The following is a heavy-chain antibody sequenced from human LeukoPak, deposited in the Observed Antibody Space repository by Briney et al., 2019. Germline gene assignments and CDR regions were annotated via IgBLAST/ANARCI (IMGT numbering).Heavy chain of an antibody. CDR2: IKQDGSEK. J-gene: IGHJ4*02. D-gene: IGHD3-22*01. V-gene: IGHV3-7*01. CDR3: ARVITGYYYDSSGYYGDY. Sequence: GGSLRLSYAASGFTFSSYWMSWVRQAPGKGLEWVANIKQDGSEKYYVDSVKGRFTISRDNAKNSLYLQMNSLRAEDTAVYYCARVITGYYYDSSGYYGDYWGQGTLVTVSS. CDR1: GFTFSSYW.